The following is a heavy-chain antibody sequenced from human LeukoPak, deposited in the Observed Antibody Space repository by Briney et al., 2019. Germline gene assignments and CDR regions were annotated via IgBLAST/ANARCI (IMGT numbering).Heavy chain of an antibody. V-gene: IGHV4-61*02. CDR3: ARVARSMSSSSEDS. J-gene: IGHJ4*02. Sequence: SETLSLTCTVSGGSISTGSHYWNWIRQPAGKGLEWIGRIYTSGSTNYNPSLKSRVTLSVDTSKNQFSLKLNSVTAADTAVYYCARVARSMSSSSEDSWGQGTLVTVSS. CDR2: IYTSGST. CDR1: GGSISTGSHY. D-gene: IGHD6-13*01.